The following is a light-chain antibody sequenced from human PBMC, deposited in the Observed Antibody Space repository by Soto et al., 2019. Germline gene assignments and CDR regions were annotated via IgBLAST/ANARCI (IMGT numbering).Light chain of an antibody. CDR3: SSYAGSSNV. J-gene: IGLJ1*01. CDR2: RVT. CDR1: SSDVGGYNY. V-gene: IGLV2-8*01. Sequence: QSALTQPPSASGSPGQSVTISCTGTSSDVGGYNYVSWYQQHPGKAPKLLMFRVTERPSGVPDRFSGSKSGNTASLTVSGLQAEDEADYYCSSYAGSSNVFGTGTKVTVL.